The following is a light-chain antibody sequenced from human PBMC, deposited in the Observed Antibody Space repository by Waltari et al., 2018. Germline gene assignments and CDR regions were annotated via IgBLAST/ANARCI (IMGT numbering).Light chain of an antibody. J-gene: IGLJ1*01. CDR3: QVWDGSTDHYV. V-gene: IGLV3-21*04. CDR1: KTRPTT. Sequence: SYVLTQPPALSVALGTTARLPFGVNKTRPTTVPSYQHKPGQAPVLLIYSDTDRPAGIPERFTGSKSGTTATLTISTVEAGDEADYYCQVWDGSTDHYVFGSGTKVTV. CDR2: SDT.